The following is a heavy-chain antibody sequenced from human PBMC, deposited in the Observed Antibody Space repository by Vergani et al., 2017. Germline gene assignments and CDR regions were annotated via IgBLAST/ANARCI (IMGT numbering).Heavy chain of an antibody. CDR1: GFTFSDYY. Sequence: QVQLVESGGGLVKPGGSLRLSCAASGFTFSDYYMTWIRQAPGKGLEWLSYVSGSSAYTNYADSVKGRFTISRDNAKNSLYLQMNSLRAEDTAVYYCARDRGYDFWSGYYDPWYFDLWGRGTLVTVSS. J-gene: IGHJ2*01. CDR2: VSGSSAYT. D-gene: IGHD3-3*01. CDR3: ARDRGYDFWSGYYDPWYFDL. V-gene: IGHV3-11*06.